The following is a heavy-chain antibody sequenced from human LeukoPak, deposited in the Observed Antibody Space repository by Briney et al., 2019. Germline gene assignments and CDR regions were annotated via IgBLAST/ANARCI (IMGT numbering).Heavy chain of an antibody. Sequence: PSETLSLTCAVYGGSFSGYYWSWIRQPPGKGLEWIGEINHSGSTNYNPSLKSRVTISVDTSKNQFSLKLSSVTAADTAVYYCARVCTKRNAFDIWGQGTMVTVSS. J-gene: IGHJ3*02. CDR2: INHSGST. CDR3: ARVCTKRNAFDI. V-gene: IGHV4-34*01. CDR1: GGSFSGYY.